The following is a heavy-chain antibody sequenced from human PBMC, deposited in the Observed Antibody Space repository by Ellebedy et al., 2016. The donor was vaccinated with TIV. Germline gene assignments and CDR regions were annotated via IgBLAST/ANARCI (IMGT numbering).Heavy chain of an antibody. D-gene: IGHD1-26*01. CDR2: ISGSGDNT. J-gene: IGHJ4*02. CDR3: AKGSAGGRPYFFDY. CDR1: GFTFSSYV. Sequence: GGSLRLSXAASGFTFSSYVMNWVRQAPGKGLEWVSVISGSGDNTYYADSVKGRFTISRDNSKNTLYLQMNSLRAEDTAVYFCAKGSAGGRPYFFDYWGQGTLVIVSS. V-gene: IGHV3-23*01.